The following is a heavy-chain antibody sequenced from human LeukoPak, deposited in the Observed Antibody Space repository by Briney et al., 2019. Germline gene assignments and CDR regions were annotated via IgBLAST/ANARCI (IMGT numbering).Heavy chain of an antibody. V-gene: IGHV4-4*07. D-gene: IGHD6-13*01. CDR3: ARTTAAGTYYFDY. Sequence: PSETLSLTCTVSGGSISSFYWSWFRQPAGKGLEWIGRIYSSGSTNYNPSLKSRVTISVDTSKNQFSLKLSSVTAADTAVYYCARTTAAGTYYFDYWGQGTLVTVSS. J-gene: IGHJ4*02. CDR1: GGSISSFY. CDR2: IYSSGST.